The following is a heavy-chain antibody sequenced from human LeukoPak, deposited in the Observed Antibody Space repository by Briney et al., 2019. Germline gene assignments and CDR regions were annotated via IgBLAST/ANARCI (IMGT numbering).Heavy chain of an antibody. Sequence: PGGSLRLSCAASGFTFSSYAMSWVRQAPGKGLEWVSAISGSGGSTYYADSVKGRFTISRDNSKNTLYLQMNSLRAEDTAVYYCAKGDYDFWSGYYPIGKYGMDVWGQGITVTVSS. CDR2: ISGSGGST. CDR3: AKGDYDFWSGYYPIGKYGMDV. D-gene: IGHD3-3*01. CDR1: GFTFSSYA. J-gene: IGHJ6*02. V-gene: IGHV3-23*01.